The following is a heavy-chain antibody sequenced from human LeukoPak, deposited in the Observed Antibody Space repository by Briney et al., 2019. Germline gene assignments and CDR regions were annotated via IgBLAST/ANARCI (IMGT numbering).Heavy chain of an antibody. V-gene: IGHV1-2*02. J-gene: IGHJ4*02. D-gene: IGHD6-19*01. CDR3: ARVATIAVAGTVPDYFNY. Sequence: ASVKVSCKASGYTFTDYYMHWVRQAPGQGLEWMGWINPNSGGTTYAQKFQGRVTVTRDTSIGTAYMELSRLRSDDAAVYYCARVATIAVAGTVPDYFNYWGQGTPVTVSS. CDR2: INPNSGGT. CDR1: GYTFTDYY.